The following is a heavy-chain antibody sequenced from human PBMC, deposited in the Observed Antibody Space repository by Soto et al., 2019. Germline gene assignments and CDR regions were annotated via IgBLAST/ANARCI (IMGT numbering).Heavy chain of an antibody. Sequence: GGSLRLSCAASGFTVSSNYMSWVRQAPGKGLEWVSVIYSGGSTYYADSVKGRFTISRDNSKNTLYLQMNSLRAEDTAVYYCARSVGYCSSTSCYIWFDPWGQGTLVTVSS. D-gene: IGHD2-2*02. J-gene: IGHJ5*02. CDR2: IYSGGST. V-gene: IGHV3-66*01. CDR3: ARSVGYCSSTSCYIWFDP. CDR1: GFTVSSNY.